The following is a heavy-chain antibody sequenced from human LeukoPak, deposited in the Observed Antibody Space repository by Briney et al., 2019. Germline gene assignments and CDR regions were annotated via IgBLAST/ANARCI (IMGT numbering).Heavy chain of an antibody. CDR1: GYTFTGYY. V-gene: IGHV1-2*02. CDR3: ARDRNFPSGGIQLWLFDY. J-gene: IGHJ4*02. D-gene: IGHD5-18*01. Sequence: ASVKVSCKASGYTFTGYYMHWVRQAPGQGLEWMGWINPNSGGTNYAQKFQGRVTVTRDTSISTAYMELSRLRSDDTAVYYCARDRNFPSGGIQLWLFDYWGQGTLVTVSS. CDR2: INPNSGGT.